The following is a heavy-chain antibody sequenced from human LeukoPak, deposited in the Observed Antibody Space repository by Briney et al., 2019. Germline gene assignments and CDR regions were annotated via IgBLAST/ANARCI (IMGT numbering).Heavy chain of an antibody. D-gene: IGHD3/OR15-3a*01. J-gene: IGHJ3*02. Sequence: GGSLRLSCAASGFTFSGSAMHWVRQASGKGLEWVGRIRSKANSYATAYVASVKGRFTISRDDSKNTAYLQMNSLKTEDTAVYYCTRRQEGLNDAFDIWGQGTMVTVSS. CDR1: GFTFSGSA. V-gene: IGHV3-73*01. CDR3: TRRQEGLNDAFDI. CDR2: IRSKANSYAT.